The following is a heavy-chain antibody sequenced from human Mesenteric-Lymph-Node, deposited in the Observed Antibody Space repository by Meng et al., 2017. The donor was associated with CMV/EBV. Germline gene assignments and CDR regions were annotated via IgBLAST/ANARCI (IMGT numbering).Heavy chain of an antibody. CDR1: GGSFSGYY. J-gene: IGHJ4*02. CDR3: ARGSSYDILTGYFDY. CDR2: INHSGST. D-gene: IGHD3-9*01. V-gene: IGHV4-34*01. Sequence: QVQLSQGVAGLLKPLGTLSVTCAVYGGSFSGYYWNWIRQSPEKGLEWIGEINHSGSTTYNPSFTSRIIISVDTSTNQISLNMSSVTAADTAVYYCARGSSYDILTGYFDYWGQGALVTVSS.